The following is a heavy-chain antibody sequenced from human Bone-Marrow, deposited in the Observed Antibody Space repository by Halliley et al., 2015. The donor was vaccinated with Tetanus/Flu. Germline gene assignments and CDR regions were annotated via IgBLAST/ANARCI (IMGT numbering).Heavy chain of an antibody. V-gene: IGHV3-33*03. CDR2: IGYDGSDE. CDR3: TAPEDDR. J-gene: IGHJ5*02. D-gene: IGHD2-15*01. Sequence: APGKGREWVAVIGYDGSDEKYADSVKGRFTNSRDNSKNTLFLQMNSLRADDTAVYFCTAPEDDRWGQGTVVTVS.